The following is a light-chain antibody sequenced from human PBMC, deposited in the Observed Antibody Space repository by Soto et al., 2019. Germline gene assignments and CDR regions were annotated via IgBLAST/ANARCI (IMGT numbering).Light chain of an antibody. V-gene: IGKV3-20*01. CDR1: QSVSSSY. CDR3: QQYGSSPIT. Sequence: EIVLTQSPGTLSLSPGERATLSCRASQSVSSSYLAWYQQKPGQAPRLLIYGASSRATGIPDRFSGSGSGTDFTLTISRLEPEDFAVYYCQQYGSSPITFGRGTQVEIK. J-gene: IGKJ4*01. CDR2: GAS.